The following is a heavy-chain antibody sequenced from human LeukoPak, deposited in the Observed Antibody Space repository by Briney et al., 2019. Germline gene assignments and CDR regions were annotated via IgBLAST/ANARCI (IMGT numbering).Heavy chain of an antibody. V-gene: IGHV1-18*01. J-gene: IGHJ4*02. CDR3: LRDVATVQHQE. Sequence: ASVKVSCKTSGYTFTNYGISWVRQAPGQGLEWVGWISAYNGNTNYVQKFRGRVAITTDTSTSTVYLDLRSLRSVDAAVYYCLRDVATVQHQEWSQRCLVTVSS. CDR1: GYTFTNYG. D-gene: IGHD1-1*01. CDR2: ISAYNGNT.